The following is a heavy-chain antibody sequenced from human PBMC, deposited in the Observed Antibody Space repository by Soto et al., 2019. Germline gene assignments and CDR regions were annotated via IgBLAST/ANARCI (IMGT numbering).Heavy chain of an antibody. CDR2: IYYSGST. CDR1: DGYIRSGGYY. Sequence: TLSLTYTVSDGYIRSGGYYWSWIRQHPGKGLEWIGYIYYSGSTYYNPSLKSRVTISVDTSKNQFSLKLSSVTAADTAVYYCARDRRGYYYGSGSPPYYYYYGMDVWGQGTTVTVSS. D-gene: IGHD3-10*01. J-gene: IGHJ6*02. CDR3: ARDRRGYYYGSGSPPYYYYYGMDV. V-gene: IGHV4-31*03.